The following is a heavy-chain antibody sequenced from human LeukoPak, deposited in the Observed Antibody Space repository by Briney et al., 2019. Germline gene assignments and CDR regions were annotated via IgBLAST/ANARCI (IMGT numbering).Heavy chain of an antibody. CDR2: INHSGST. CDR3: ARGPAPRGYCSSTSCYYYYGMDV. CDR1: GGSFSGYY. D-gene: IGHD2-2*01. J-gene: IGHJ6*02. V-gene: IGHV4-34*01. Sequence: PSETLSLTCAVYGGSFSGYYWSWIRQPPGKGLEWIGEINHSGSTNYNPSLKSRVTISVDTSKNQFSLKLSFVTAADTAVYYCARGPAPRGYCSSTSCYYYYGMDVWGQGTTVTVPS.